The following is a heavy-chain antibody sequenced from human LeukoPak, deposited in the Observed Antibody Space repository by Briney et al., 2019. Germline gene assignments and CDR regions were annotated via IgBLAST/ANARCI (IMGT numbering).Heavy chain of an antibody. J-gene: IGHJ4*02. CDR2: IKHDGSEE. Sequence: GGSLRLSCAASGFTFSGYWMSWVRQASGKGLEWVANIKHDGSEEYHVDSVKGRFTISRDNSQNSLYLQMNSPSPEDTAVYYCARGAGRDHPDYWGQGTLVTVSS. CDR1: GFTFSGYW. V-gene: IGHV3-7*01. D-gene: IGHD4/OR15-4a*01. CDR3: ARGAGRDHPDY.